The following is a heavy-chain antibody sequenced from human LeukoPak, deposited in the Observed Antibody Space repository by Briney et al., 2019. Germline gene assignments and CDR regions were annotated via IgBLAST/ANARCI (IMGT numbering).Heavy chain of an antibody. V-gene: IGHV6-1*01. CDR1: GDSVSSANTA. J-gene: IGHJ4*02. Sequence: SQTLSLTCAISGDSVSSANTAWNWIRQSPSRGLEWLGRIYYRSKWYTDYAVSVKSRIIINPDTSKNQFSLQLNSLTPEDTAVYYCARGWGFDFWGQGTLVTVSS. D-gene: IGHD7-27*01. CDR3: ARGWGFDF. CDR2: IYYRSKWYT.